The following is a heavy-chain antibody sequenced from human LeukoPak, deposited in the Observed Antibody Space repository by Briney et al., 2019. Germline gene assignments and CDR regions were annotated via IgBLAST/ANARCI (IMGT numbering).Heavy chain of an antibody. J-gene: IGHJ3*02. V-gene: IGHV3-21*01. Sequence: PGGSLRLSCAASGFTFSSYSMNWVRQAPGKGLEWVSSISSSSSYIYFADSVKGRFTISRDNAKNSLYLQMNSLRAEDTAVYYCARDGSIAAAGTGAFDIWGQGTMVTVSS. CDR1: GFTFSSYS. CDR2: ISSSSSYI. D-gene: IGHD6-13*01. CDR3: ARDGSIAAAGTGAFDI.